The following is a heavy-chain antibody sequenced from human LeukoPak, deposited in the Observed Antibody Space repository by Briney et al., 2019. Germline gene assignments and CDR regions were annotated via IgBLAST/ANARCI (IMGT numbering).Heavy chain of an antibody. Sequence: GRSLRLSCAASGFTFSNYGMHWVRQAPGKGLKWVAVMSYDGSSKYNADSVKGRFTISRDNSKSTLYLQMNSLRAEDTAVYYCAKVAYYYGSGSYSRRTDFDYWGQGTLVTVSS. CDR1: GFTFSNYG. CDR2: MSYDGSSK. J-gene: IGHJ4*02. D-gene: IGHD3-10*01. V-gene: IGHV3-30*18. CDR3: AKVAYYYGSGSYSRRTDFDY.